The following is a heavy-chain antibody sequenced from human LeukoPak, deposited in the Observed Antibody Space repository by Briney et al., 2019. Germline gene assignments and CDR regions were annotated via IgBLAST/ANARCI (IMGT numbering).Heavy chain of an antibody. D-gene: IGHD1-26*01. CDR1: GYRFTSHW. V-gene: IGHV5-51*01. CDR2: IYPDDSDT. CDR3: ARQGPTSHSGSYHLDY. J-gene: IGHJ4*02. Sequence: GESLKISCKGSGYRFTSHWIAWVRQMPGKGLEWMGIIYPDDSDTRYSPSFQGQVTISADKSISTAYLQWSSLKASDTAMYYCARQGPTSHSGSYHLDYWGQGTLVTVSS.